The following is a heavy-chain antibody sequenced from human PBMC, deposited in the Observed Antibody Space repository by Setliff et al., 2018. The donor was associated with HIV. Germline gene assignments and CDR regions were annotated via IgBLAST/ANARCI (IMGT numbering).Heavy chain of an antibody. Sequence: LSLTCTVSGDSFSGTSYYWGWIRQPPGKGLEWIGSVYHSGTTYYNPSLKSRVTISVDMSNNQFSLKVTSVTAADTAVYYCMRGRSITIFGVAYFDFWGQGTQVTVSS. V-gene: IGHV4-39*07. J-gene: IGHJ4*02. CDR1: GDSFSGTSYY. CDR3: MRGRSITIFGVAYFDF. D-gene: IGHD3-3*01. CDR2: VYHSGTT.